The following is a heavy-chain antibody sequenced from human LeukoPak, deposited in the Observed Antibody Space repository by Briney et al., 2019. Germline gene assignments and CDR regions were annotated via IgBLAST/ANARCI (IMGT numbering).Heavy chain of an antibody. D-gene: IGHD5-12*01. V-gene: IGHV4-61*01. J-gene: IGHJ6*02. CDR3: ARGSGLRHLKRYYYYGMDV. CDR1: GGSVSSGSYY. CDR2: IHYSGSA. Sequence: SETLSLTCTVSGGSVSSGSYYWSWIRQPPGRGLEWIAYIHYSGSAAYNPSLKSRVTISRDMSTDQFSLKMTSVTAADTAVYYCARGSGLRHLKRYYYYGMDVWGQGTTVTVSS.